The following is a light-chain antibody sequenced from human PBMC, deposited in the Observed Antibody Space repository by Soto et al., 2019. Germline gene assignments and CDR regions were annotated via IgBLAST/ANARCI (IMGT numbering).Light chain of an antibody. V-gene: IGLV2-14*01. CDR3: ASYSATNNRV. CDR1: SSDVGTYNS. CDR2: EVS. Sequence: QSVLTQPASVSGSPGQSITISCTGTSSDVGTYNSVSWYQQHPGKAPKLMIYEVSKRPAGVSNRFSGSKSGNTASLTISGLQAEDEAVYYCASYSATNNRVFGGVTKLTVL. J-gene: IGLJ3*02.